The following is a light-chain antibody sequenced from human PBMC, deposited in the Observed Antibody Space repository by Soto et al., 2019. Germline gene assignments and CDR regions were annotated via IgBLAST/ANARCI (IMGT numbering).Light chain of an antibody. J-gene: IGLJ2*01. Sequence: QSALTQPRSVSGSPGQSVTISCTGTSADVGGYDFVSWYQQLPGNAPKLIIYDVAKRPSGVPDRFSGSKSGNTASLTISGLQAEDECHYYCSSFAGSHVAFGGGTKLTVL. CDR1: SADVGGYDF. CDR2: DVA. CDR3: SSFAGSHVA. V-gene: IGLV2-11*01.